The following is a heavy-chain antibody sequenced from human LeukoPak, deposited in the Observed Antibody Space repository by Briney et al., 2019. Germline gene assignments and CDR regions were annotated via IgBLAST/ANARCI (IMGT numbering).Heavy chain of an antibody. CDR3: ARLDYGDCRGAFEI. CDR1: GGSISSSSYY. D-gene: IGHD4-17*01. Sequence: SETLSLTCTVSGGSISSSSYYWGWIRHPPGQGREWIVSIYYSGSTYYNPAIKSRATISVDTSKTQFSLKLSSVSDADAAEYYCARLDYGDCRGAFEIWGQGTMVTVSS. J-gene: IGHJ3*02. V-gene: IGHV4-39*01. CDR2: IYYSGST.